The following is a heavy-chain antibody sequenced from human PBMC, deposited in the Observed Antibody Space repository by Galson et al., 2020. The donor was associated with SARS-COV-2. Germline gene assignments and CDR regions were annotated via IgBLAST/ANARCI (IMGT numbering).Heavy chain of an antibody. Sequence: SETLSLTCSVSGGSISSSSYYWGWIRQPPGKGLEWIGSIYYTGSTYYNPSLKSRVTISVDTSKNQFSLKLNSVTAADTAVYYCARQGRYVDLPTPVRPYYMDVWGKGTTVTVS. CDR2: IYYTGST. V-gene: IGHV4-39*01. CDR1: GGSISSSSYY. CDR3: ARQGRYVDLPTPVRPYYMDV. D-gene: IGHD3-9*01. J-gene: IGHJ6*03.